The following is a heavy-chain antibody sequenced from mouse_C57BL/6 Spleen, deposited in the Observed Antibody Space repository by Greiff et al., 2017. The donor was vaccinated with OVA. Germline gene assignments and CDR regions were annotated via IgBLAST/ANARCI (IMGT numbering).Heavy chain of an antibody. J-gene: IGHJ2*01. V-gene: IGHV14-3*01. Sequence: VRLKESVAELVRPGASVKLSCTASGFNIKNTYMHWVKQRPEQGLEWIGRIDPANGNTKYAPKFQGKATITADTSSNTAYLQLSSLTSEDTAIYYCARGQGTYDGYYVEVFDYWGQGTTLTVSS. CDR1: GFNIKNTY. CDR2: IDPANGNT. D-gene: IGHD2-3*01. CDR3: ARGQGTYDGYYVEVFDY.